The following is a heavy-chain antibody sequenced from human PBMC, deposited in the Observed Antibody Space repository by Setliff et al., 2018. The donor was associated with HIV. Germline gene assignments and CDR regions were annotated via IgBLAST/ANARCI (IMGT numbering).Heavy chain of an antibody. CDR2: IKSKTDGSNL. J-gene: IGHJ5*02. Sequence: SLRLSCAASGFTFSNAWMSWVRQAPGKGLEWVGRIKSKTDGSNLYSADSVKGRFTISRDNSKNTLFLQMNGLTTNDTAVYFCARGGLFCSTASCYANWFDPWGQGVLVTVSS. V-gene: IGHV3-15*01. CDR1: GFTFSNAW. D-gene: IGHD2-2*01. CDR3: ARGGLFCSTASCYANWFDP.